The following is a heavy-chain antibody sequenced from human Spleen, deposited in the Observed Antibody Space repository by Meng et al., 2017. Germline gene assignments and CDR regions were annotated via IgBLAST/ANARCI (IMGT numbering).Heavy chain of an antibody. CDR3: ARFTAVTFYGVDV. CDR1: GFSLSTRGVG. V-gene: IGHV2-5*02. Sequence: QITLKESGPTLVKPTQTLTLTGTFSGFSLSTRGVGMGWIRQPPGKALEWLTLIYWDDDKRYRPSLKRRLTITRDTSKNQVVLTMTNMDPVDTATYFCARFTAVTFYGVDVWGQGTTVTVSS. J-gene: IGHJ6*02. CDR2: IYWDDDK. D-gene: IGHD2/OR15-2a*01.